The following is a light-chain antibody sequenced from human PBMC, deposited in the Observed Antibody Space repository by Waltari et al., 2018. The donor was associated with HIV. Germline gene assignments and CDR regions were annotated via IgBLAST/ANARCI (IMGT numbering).Light chain of an antibody. Sequence: QSVLTQPPSVSGAPGQRVTISCTGSSSNIGAGYDVHWYHQLPGTAPKRLIYGNSNRPSGVPDRFSGSKSGTSASLAITGLQAEDEADYYCQSYDSSLSGNVVFGGGTKLTVL. CDR1: SSNIGAGYD. CDR2: GNS. J-gene: IGLJ2*01. V-gene: IGLV1-40*01. CDR3: QSYDSSLSGNVV.